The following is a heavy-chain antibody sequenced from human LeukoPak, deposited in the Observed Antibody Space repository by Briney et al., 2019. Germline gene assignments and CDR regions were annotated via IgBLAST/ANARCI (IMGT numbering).Heavy chain of an antibody. V-gene: IGHV1-18*01. Sequence: ASVKVSCKASGYSFTTYGISWVRQAPGQGLEWMGWISVYYGNTNYAQKLQGRVTMTTDTSTSTAYMELRSLRYDDTAVYYCARDMIAARPNWFDPWGQGTLVTVSS. CDR1: GYSFTTYG. CDR2: ISVYYGNT. D-gene: IGHD6-6*01. J-gene: IGHJ5*02. CDR3: ARDMIAARPNWFDP.